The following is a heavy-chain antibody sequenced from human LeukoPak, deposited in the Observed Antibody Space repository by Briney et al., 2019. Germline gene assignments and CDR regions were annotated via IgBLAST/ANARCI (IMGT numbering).Heavy chain of an antibody. D-gene: IGHD2-2*02. CDR2: ITGSGGST. J-gene: IGHJ5*02. CDR3: ARGGIVVVPAAIPVDWFDP. Sequence: PGGSLRLSCAASGFTFSTYAMSWVRQAPGKGLEWVSSITGSGGSTYYADSVKGRFTISRDNSKNTLYLQMNSLRAEDTAVYYCARGGIVVVPAAIPVDWFDPWGQGTLVTVSS. CDR1: GFTFSTYA. V-gene: IGHV3-23*01.